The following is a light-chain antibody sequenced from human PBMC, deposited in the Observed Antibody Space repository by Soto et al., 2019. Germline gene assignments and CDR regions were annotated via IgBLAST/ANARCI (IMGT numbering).Light chain of an antibody. CDR1: SSNIGTNA. CDR2: SND. V-gene: IGLV1-44*01. Sequence: QSVLTQPPSASGTPGQRVTISCSGSSSNIGTNAVNWCQQLPGTAPRLLIYSNDQRPPGVPDRFSGSKSGTSASLGISGLQSEDEADYYCQSYDNSLSGSWVFGGGTKVTVL. J-gene: IGLJ3*02. CDR3: QSYDNSLSGSWV.